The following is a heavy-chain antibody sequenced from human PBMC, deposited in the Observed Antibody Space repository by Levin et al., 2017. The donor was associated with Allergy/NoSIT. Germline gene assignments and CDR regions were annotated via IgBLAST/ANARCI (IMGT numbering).Heavy chain of an antibody. D-gene: IGHD3-22*01. J-gene: IGHJ4*02. CDR3: ARGNMIVAPYDY. CDR2: IYYSGST. CDR1: GGSISSSY. Sequence: SQTLSLTCTVSGGSISSSYWSWIRQPPGKGLEWIGYIYYSGSTNYNPSLKSRVTISVDTSKNQFSLKLSSVTAADTAVYYCARGNMIVAPYDYWGQGTLVTVSS. V-gene: IGHV4-59*01.